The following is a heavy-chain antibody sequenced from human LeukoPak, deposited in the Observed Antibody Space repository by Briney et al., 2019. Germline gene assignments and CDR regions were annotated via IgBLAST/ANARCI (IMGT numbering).Heavy chain of an antibody. Sequence: GGSLRLSCAASGFTFSASAMHWVRQASGKGLEWVGRIRSKPHNYATAYAATVKGRFTLSRDDSENTAFLQMNSLRTDDTAIYYCTPVVGHMVLTNPYWGKGTLVTVSS. J-gene: IGHJ4*02. D-gene: IGHD2-21*01. CDR3: TPVVGHMVLTNPY. V-gene: IGHV3-73*01. CDR2: IRSKPHNYAT. CDR1: GFTFSASA.